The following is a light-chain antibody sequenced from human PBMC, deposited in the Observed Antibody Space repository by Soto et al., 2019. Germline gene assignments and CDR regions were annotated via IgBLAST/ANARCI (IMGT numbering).Light chain of an antibody. V-gene: IGKV3-15*01. J-gene: IGKJ4*01. CDR2: GAF. Sequence: MMTQSPAALSVYPGERATLSCRASQSIDISLAWYQQKRGQSPRLLIHGAFTRAAGVPARFSGSGSGTEFTLTISSLQSEDFAVYYCQQYKNWISFGGGTKVDI. CDR1: QSIDIS. CDR3: QQYKNWIS.